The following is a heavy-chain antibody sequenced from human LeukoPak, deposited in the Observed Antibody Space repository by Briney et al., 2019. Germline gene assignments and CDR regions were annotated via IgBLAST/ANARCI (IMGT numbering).Heavy chain of an antibody. CDR1: GFTFTNNF. D-gene: IGHD3-9*01. J-gene: IGHJ4*02. CDR3: ARATTYDILTGYFDY. CDR2: IKQDGSET. Sequence: GGSLRLSCAASGFTFTNNFMSWVRQVPGKGLEWVANIKQDGSETTYADSVRGRFTIFRDNAKNSLYLQMNSLRAEDTAVYYCARATTYDILTGYFDYWGQGTLVTVSS. V-gene: IGHV3-7*01.